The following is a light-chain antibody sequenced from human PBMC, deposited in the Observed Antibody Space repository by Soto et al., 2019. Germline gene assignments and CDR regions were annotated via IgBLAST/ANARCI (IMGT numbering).Light chain of an antibody. V-gene: IGLV2-8*01. CDR2: EVS. Sequence: VLTQPPSASGSPGQSVTISCTGTSSDVGGYNYVSWYQQYPGKAPKLMIYEVSKRPSGVPDRFSGSKSGNTASLTVSGLQAEDEADYYCSSYAGSNRVFGTGTKVTVL. CDR1: SSDVGGYNY. CDR3: SSYAGSNRV. J-gene: IGLJ1*01.